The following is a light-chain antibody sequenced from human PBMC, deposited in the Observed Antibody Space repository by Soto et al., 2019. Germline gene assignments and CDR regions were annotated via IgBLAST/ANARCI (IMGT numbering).Light chain of an antibody. CDR3: MQALQTPRT. CDR2: WGS. J-gene: IGKJ2*02. V-gene: IGKV2-28*01. CDR1: QSLLHSNGYNY. Sequence: DIVMTQSPLSLPVTPGEPASISCRSSQSLLHSNGYNYLDWYLQNPGQSPQLLIYWGSNRSSGVPDRFSGSGSGTDFTLKISRVEAEDFGVYYCMQALQTPRTFGQGTKLEIK.